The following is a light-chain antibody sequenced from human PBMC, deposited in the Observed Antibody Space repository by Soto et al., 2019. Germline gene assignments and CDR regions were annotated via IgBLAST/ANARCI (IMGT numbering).Light chain of an antibody. J-gene: IGKJ1*01. V-gene: IGKV1-5*03. Sequence: DIQMTQSPSTLSASVGDRVTITCRASQSIGRWLAWYQQKQGKAPKILIYKASSLESGVPLRFSSSLSGTEFPLTNSILQPDDFAIYYYKQNGSYSPVTFGQGTKVEIK. CDR3: KQNGSYSPVT. CDR1: QSIGRW. CDR2: KAS.